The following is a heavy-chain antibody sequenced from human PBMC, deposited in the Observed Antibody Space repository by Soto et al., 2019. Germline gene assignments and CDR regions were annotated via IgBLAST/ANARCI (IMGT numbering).Heavy chain of an antibody. CDR1: GYTFTSYD. CDR2: MNPNSGNT. Sequence: ASVKVSCKASGYTFTSYDINWVRQATGQGLEWMGWMNPNSGNTGYAQKFQGRVTMTRNTSISTAYMELSSLSYEDTAVYYCARGKLYYYDSSGYYYDYWGQGTLVTVSS. D-gene: IGHD3-22*01. CDR3: ARGKLYYYDSSGYYYDY. V-gene: IGHV1-8*01. J-gene: IGHJ4*02.